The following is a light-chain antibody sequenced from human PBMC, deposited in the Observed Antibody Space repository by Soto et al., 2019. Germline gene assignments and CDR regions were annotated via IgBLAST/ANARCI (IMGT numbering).Light chain of an antibody. CDR1: QSLVHSDGNTY. Sequence: DIVLTQTPLSSPVTLGQPASISCRSSQSLVHSDGNTYLNWLLQRPGQPPRLLIYSVSNRVSGVPDRFSGSGAGTDFTLRISRVEADDVGIYYCVQATDCPRTFGQGTKVEIK. V-gene: IGKV2-24*01. CDR3: VQATDCPRT. J-gene: IGKJ1*01. CDR2: SVS.